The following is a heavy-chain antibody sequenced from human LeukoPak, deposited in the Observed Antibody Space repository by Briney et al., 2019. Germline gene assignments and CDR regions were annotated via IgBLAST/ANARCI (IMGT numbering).Heavy chain of an antibody. V-gene: IGHV3-7*05. D-gene: IGHD2-8*01. CDR2: IKQDGSEK. J-gene: IGHJ5*02. CDR3: ARVGVATLYYNWFDP. CDR1: GFTFSNYW. Sequence: GRSLRLSCAASGFTFSNYWMSWVRQPPGKGLEWVANIKQDGSEKYYVDSVKGRFTISRDNAKNLLYLQMNGLRAEDTAVYYCARVGVATLYYNWFDPWGQGTLVTVSS.